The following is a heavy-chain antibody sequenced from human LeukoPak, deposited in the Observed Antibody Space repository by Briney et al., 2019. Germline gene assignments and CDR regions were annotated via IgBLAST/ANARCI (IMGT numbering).Heavy chain of an antibody. Sequence: SGGSLRLSCAASGFTFSDYYMSWVRQAPGKGLEWVSAISGSGGSTYYADSVKGRFTISRGNSKNTLYLQMNSLRAEDTAVYYCAKDVWFGELLYDYYYYGMDVWGQGTTVTVSS. D-gene: IGHD3-10*01. V-gene: IGHV3-23*01. CDR1: GFTFSDYY. CDR3: AKDVWFGELLYDYYYYGMDV. J-gene: IGHJ6*02. CDR2: ISGSGGST.